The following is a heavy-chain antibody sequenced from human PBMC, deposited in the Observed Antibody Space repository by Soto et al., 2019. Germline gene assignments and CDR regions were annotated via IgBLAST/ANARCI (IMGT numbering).Heavy chain of an antibody. Sequence: QVQLQESGPGLVKPSQTLSLTCTVSGDSLSSAVYCWSWIRQAPGKGLEWIGYICYSGSTYHNPSLKSRTSMSVDTSKKQFSLKLTSVTAADTAVYYCAREESGLFDYWGQGRLVTVSS. J-gene: IGHJ4*02. CDR2: ICYSGST. CDR1: GDSLSSAVYC. CDR3: AREESGLFDY. V-gene: IGHV4-30-4*01. D-gene: IGHD5-12*01.